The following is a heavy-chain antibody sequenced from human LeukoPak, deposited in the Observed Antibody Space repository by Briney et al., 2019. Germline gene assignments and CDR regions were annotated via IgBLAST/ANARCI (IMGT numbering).Heavy chain of an antibody. CDR2: ISSDGRDK. V-gene: IGHV3-30*03. CDR1: GFTFSSYA. Sequence: GGSLRLSCVASGFTFSSYAMHWVLQAPGKGLEWVSVISSDGRDKYYADSVKGRFTISRDNAKNLLFLQMNGLRAEDTAVYYCARGRSITLLRGVAMSDGFDIWGQGAMVAVSS. J-gene: IGHJ3*02. D-gene: IGHD3-10*01. CDR3: ARGRSITLLRGVAMSDGFDI.